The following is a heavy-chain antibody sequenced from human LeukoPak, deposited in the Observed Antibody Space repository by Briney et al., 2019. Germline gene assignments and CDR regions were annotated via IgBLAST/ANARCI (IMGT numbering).Heavy chain of an antibody. D-gene: IGHD3-9*01. Sequence: PSETLSLTCTVSGGSISSGGYYWSWIRRHPGKGLEWIGYIYYSGSTYYNPSLKSRVTISVDTSKNQFSLKLSSVTAADTAVYYCARGYFDWLLPRLEKFDYWGQGTLVTVSS. CDR2: IYYSGST. CDR1: GGSISSGGYY. V-gene: IGHV4-31*03. CDR3: ARGYFDWLLPRLEKFDY. J-gene: IGHJ4*02.